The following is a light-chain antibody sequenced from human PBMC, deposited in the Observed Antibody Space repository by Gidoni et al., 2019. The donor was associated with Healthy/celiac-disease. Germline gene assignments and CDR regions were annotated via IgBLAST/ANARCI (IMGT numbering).Light chain of an antibody. Sequence: SALTQPASVSGSPGQSITISCTGTSSDVGGYNYFSWYQQHPGKAPKLMIYDVSNRPSGVSNRFSGSKSGNTASLTISGLQAEDEADYYCSSYTSSSTLGVFGTGTKVTVL. CDR1: SSDVGGYNY. CDR3: SSYTSSSTLGV. CDR2: DVS. J-gene: IGLJ1*01. V-gene: IGLV2-14*03.